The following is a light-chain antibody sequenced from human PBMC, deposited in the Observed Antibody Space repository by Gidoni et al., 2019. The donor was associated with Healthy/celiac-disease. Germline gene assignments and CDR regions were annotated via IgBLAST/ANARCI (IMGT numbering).Light chain of an antibody. J-gene: IGKJ1*01. CDR3: QQYNNWAT. Sequence: EIVMTQSPATLSVSPGERATLSCRASQSVSSNLAWYQQKPGQAPRLLIYGASTRATGIPARFSGSGSGTEFTLTISSLQSEDFAVYYCQQYNNWATFXQXTKVXIK. CDR1: QSVSSN. CDR2: GAS. V-gene: IGKV3-15*01.